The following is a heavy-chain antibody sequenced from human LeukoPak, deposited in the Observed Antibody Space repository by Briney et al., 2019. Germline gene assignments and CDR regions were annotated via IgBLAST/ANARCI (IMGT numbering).Heavy chain of an antibody. CDR1: GYTFTTYY. CDR2: INPTSSST. J-gene: IGHJ5*02. CDR3: ARLQLWFGESWFDP. V-gene: IGHV1-46*01. Sequence: ASVKVSCKASGYTFTTYYLHWMRQAPGQGLEWMGEINPTSSSTTYAQKFQGRVTMTRDTSTSTVYMELSSLRSEDTAVYYCARLQLWFGESWFDPWGQGTLVTVSS. D-gene: IGHD3-10*01.